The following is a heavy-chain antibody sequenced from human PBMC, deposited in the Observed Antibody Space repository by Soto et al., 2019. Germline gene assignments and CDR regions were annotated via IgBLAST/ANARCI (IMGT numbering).Heavy chain of an antibody. Sequence: HLQLQESGPGLVKPSETLSLTCTISGVSISSSSYFWGWIRQPPGKGLEWIGSIYYSESTFYNPSLKSRVTTSVDTSNHQFSPNLSSVTAADTAVYYCVCQGGYNWGDPWGQGTLITVSS. D-gene: IGHD1-26*01. CDR1: GVSISSSSYF. CDR3: VCQGGYNWGDP. V-gene: IGHV4-39*01. CDR2: IYYSEST. J-gene: IGHJ5*02.